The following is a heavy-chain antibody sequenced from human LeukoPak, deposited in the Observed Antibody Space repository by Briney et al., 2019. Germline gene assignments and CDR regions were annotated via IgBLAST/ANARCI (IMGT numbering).Heavy chain of an antibody. D-gene: IGHD3-3*01. CDR3: ARNHVTPSGVVTSTSDS. J-gene: IGHJ4*02. Sequence: ASVTVSCKASGYSFTTYAITWVRQAPGQGLEWVGWVSPYSENTQYAQKFQDRVSMTTDTSTSTAYMELRSLTSDDTATYYCARNHVTPSGVVTSTSDSWGQGTPVTVSS. CDR2: VSPYSENT. V-gene: IGHV1-18*01. CDR1: GYSFTTYA.